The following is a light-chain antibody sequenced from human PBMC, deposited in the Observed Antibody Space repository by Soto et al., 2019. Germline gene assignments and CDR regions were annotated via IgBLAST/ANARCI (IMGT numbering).Light chain of an antibody. V-gene: IGKV3-20*01. CDR2: GAS. CDR3: QQYGSAPRT. J-gene: IGKJ1*01. Sequence: EIVLTQSPGTLSLSPGERATLSCRASQSVSSSYLAWYQQKPGQAPRLLIYGASSRATGIPDRFSGSGSGTDFTLTISRLEPEDLAVYYCQQYGSAPRTFGQWTKFEIK. CDR1: QSVSSSY.